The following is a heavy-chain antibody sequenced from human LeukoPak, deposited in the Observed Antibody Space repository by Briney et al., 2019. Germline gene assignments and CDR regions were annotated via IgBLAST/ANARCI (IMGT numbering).Heavy chain of an antibody. CDR2: INPSGGST. CDR3: ARDSLQLLLFDY. V-gene: IGHV1-46*03. Sequence: ASVKVSCKASGYTFTSYYMHWVRQAPGQGLEWMGIINPSGGSTSYAQKFQGRDTMTRDTSTSTVYMELSSLRSEDTAVYYCARDSLQLLLFDYWGQGTLVTVSS. D-gene: IGHD2-15*01. CDR1: GYTFTSYY. J-gene: IGHJ4*02.